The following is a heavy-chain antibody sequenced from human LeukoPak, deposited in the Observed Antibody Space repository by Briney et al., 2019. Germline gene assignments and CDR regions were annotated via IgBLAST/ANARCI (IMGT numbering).Heavy chain of an antibody. V-gene: IGHV4-31*03. CDR1: GGSISSGGYY. D-gene: IGHD2-21*01. CDR2: IYYSGST. CDR3: ARVISGDDHFDY. J-gene: IGHJ4*02. Sequence: ASETLSLTCTVSGGSISSGGYYWRWIRQHPGKGLEWIGYIYYSGSTYYNPSLKSRVTISVDTSKNQFSLKLSSVTAADTAVYYFARVISGDDHFDYWGQGTLVTVSS.